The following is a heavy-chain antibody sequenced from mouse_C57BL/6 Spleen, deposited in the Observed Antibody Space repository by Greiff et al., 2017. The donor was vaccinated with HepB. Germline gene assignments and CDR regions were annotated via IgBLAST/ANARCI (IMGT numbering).Heavy chain of an antibody. CDR3: AREGVVTLDY. Sequence: EVQLQQSGPELVKPGASVKISCKASGYTFTDYYMNWVKQSHGKSLEWIGDINPNNGGTSYNQKFKGKATLTVDKSSSTAYMELRSLTSEDSAVYYCAREGVVTLDYWGQGTTLTVSS. CDR1: GYTFTDYY. CDR2: INPNNGGT. D-gene: IGHD2-3*01. V-gene: IGHV1-26*01. J-gene: IGHJ2*01.